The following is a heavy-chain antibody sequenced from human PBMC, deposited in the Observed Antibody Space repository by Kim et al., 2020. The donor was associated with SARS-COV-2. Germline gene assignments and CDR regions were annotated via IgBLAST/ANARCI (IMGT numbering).Heavy chain of an antibody. J-gene: IGHJ6*02. CDR3: ARGVRGVSRSVYGMDV. CDR2: ISYDGSNK. V-gene: IGHV3-30-3*01. CDR1: GFTFSSYA. Sequence: GGSLRLSCAASGFTFSSYAMHWVRQAPGKGLEWVAVISYDGSNKYYADSVKGRFTISRDNSKNTLYLQMNSLRAEDTAVYYCARGVRGVSRSVYGMDVWGQGTTVTVSS. D-gene: IGHD3-10*01.